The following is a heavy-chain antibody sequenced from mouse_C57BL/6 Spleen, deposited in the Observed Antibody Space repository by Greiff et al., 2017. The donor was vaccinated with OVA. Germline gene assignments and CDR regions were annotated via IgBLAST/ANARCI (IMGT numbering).Heavy chain of an antibody. CDR1: GFSLTSYG. V-gene: IGHV2-2*01. CDR3: ARTEGPLLRELDY. Sequence: QVQLQQSGPGLVQPSQSLSITCTVSGFSLTSYGVHWVRQSPGKGLEWLGVIWSGGSTDYNAAFISRLSISKDNSKSQVFFKMNSLQADDTAIYYCARTEGPLLRELDYWGQGTTLTVSS. D-gene: IGHD2-1*01. J-gene: IGHJ2*01. CDR2: IWSGGST.